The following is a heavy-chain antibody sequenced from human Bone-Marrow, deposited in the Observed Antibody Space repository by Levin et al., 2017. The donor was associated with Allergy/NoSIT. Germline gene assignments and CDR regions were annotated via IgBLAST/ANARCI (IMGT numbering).Heavy chain of an antibody. CDR2: IYYRGDT. V-gene: IGHV4-39*01. CDR1: GDSISSGRYY. J-gene: IGHJ4*02. D-gene: IGHD3/OR15-3a*01. CDR3: GRHGLFFGWLTLDY. Sequence: SETLSLTCSVSGDSISSGRYYWGWIRQPPGKGLEWIGIIYYRGDTYYNPSLKSRVTILLDTSKNHFSLNSTSVTAADTATYYCGRHGLFFGWLTLDYWGPGALVTVSS.